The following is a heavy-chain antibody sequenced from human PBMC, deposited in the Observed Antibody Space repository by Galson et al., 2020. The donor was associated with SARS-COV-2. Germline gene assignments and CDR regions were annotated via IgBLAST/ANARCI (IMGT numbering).Heavy chain of an antibody. CDR2: ISGSGGST. V-gene: IGHV3-23*01. J-gene: IGHJ4*02. D-gene: IGHD6-19*01. Sequence: QAGGSLRLSCAASGFTFSSYAMSWVRQAPGKGLEWVSAISGSGGSTYYADTVKGRFTISRDNSKNTLYLQMNSLRAEDTAVYYCAKWLGHTWGYYFDYWGQGTLVTVSS. CDR3: AKWLGHTWGYYFDY. CDR1: GFTFSSYA.